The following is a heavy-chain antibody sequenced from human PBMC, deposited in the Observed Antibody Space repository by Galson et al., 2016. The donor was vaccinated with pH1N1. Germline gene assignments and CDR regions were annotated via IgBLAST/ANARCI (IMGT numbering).Heavy chain of an antibody. V-gene: IGHV3-30*02. CDR2: IRYDGGDK. Sequence: SLRLSCAAAGFTFGSYGLSWVRQAPRKGLEWVTFIRYDGGDKDSAKSAKGRFTVSKDNDRHTLYLQMNGLRPEDTALYYCARDQKVRGLIAYGALDIWGQGTIVTVS. CDR1: GFTFGSYG. D-gene: IGHD3-10*01. CDR3: ARDQKVRGLIAYGALDI. J-gene: IGHJ3*02.